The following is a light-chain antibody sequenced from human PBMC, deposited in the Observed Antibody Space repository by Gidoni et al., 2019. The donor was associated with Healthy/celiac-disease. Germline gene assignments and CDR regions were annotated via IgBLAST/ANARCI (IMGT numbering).Light chain of an antibody. V-gene: IGLV1-40*01. Sequence: QSVLTQPPSVSWAPGLRVTISCTGSSSNSGAGYDVPWSQQLPGTAPKRLIYGNSKRPSGVPDRFSGSKSGTSASLASTGLQAEDEADDYCQSYDSSLSGSVFGGGTKLTVL. CDR2: GNS. CDR3: QSYDSSLSGSV. CDR1: SSNSGAGYD. J-gene: IGLJ2*01.